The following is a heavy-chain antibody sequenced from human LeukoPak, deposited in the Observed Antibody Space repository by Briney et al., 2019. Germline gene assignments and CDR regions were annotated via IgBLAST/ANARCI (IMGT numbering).Heavy chain of an antibody. CDR3: AKAPLSNYDYVSDGIYYLDY. D-gene: IGHD3-16*01. CDR1: GFTFSSYA. Sequence: GGSLRLSCAASGFTFSSYAMSWVRQAPGKGLEWVSAISGSGGSTYYADSVKGRFTISRDNSKNTLYLQMNSLRAEDTAVYYCAKAPLSNYDYVSDGIYYLDYWGQGTLVTVSS. J-gene: IGHJ4*02. V-gene: IGHV3-23*01. CDR2: ISGSGGST.